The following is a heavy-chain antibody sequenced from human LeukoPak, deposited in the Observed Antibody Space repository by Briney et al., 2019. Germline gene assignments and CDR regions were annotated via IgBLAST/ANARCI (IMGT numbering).Heavy chain of an antibody. CDR3: AKDKGDYDYYYGMDV. V-gene: IGHV3-9*01. J-gene: IGHJ6*02. D-gene: IGHD3-16*01. CDR1: GFTFDDYA. Sequence: GRSLRLSCAASGFTFDDYAMHWVRQAPGKGLEWVSGISWNSGSIGYADSVKGRFTTSRDNAKNSLYLQMNSLRAEDTALYYCAKDKGDYDYYYGMDVWGQGTTVTVSS. CDR2: ISWNSGSI.